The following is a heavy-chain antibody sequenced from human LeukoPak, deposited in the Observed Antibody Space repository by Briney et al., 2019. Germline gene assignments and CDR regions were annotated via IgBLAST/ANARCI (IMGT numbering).Heavy chain of an antibody. J-gene: IGHJ5*02. CDR3: ARDRDVDTAMVLFDP. Sequence: GGSLRLTCAASGFTFSDYYMSWIRQAPGKGLEWVSYISSSRSTIYYADSVKGRFTISRDNAKNSLYLQMNSLRAEDTAVYYCARDRDVDTAMVLFDPWGQGTLATVSS. CDR2: ISSSRSTI. V-gene: IGHV3-11*01. CDR1: GFTFSDYY. D-gene: IGHD5-18*01.